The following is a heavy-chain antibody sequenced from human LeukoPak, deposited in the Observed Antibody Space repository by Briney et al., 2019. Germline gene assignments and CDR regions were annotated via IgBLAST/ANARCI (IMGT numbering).Heavy chain of an antibody. CDR2: IYYSEST. V-gene: IGHV4-39*01. CDR3: ARTTVVTPAPYYFDY. D-gene: IGHD4-23*01. Sequence: SETLSLTCTVSGGSISSSSYYWGWIRQPPGTGLEWIGSIYYSESTYYNPSLKSRVTISVDTSKNQFSLKLSSVTAADTAVYYCARTTVVTPAPYYFDYWGQGTLVTVSS. CDR1: GGSISSSSYY. J-gene: IGHJ4*02.